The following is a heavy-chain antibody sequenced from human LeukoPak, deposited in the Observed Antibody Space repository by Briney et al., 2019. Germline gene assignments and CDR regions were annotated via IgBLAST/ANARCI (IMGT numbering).Heavy chain of an antibody. CDR3: AKGALSAVTTRYYFDY. Sequence: HGGSLRLSCAASGFTFSSYAMSWVRQAPGKGLEWVSAISGSGGSTYYADSVKGRFTISRDNSKNTLYLQMNSLRAEDTAVYYCAKGALSAVTTRYYFDYWGQGTLVTVSS. CDR2: ISGSGGST. D-gene: IGHD6-25*01. V-gene: IGHV3-23*01. CDR1: GFTFSSYA. J-gene: IGHJ4*02.